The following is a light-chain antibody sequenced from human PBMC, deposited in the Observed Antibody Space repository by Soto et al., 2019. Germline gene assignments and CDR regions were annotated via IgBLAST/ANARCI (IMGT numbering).Light chain of an antibody. V-gene: IGKV1-39*01. J-gene: IGKJ1*01. CDR2: GAS. Sequence: DIQMTQSPSSLSASVGVRVTITCRASQGISTYLNWYQQKPGKAPNLLIHGASSLHRGVPSRFSGSGSGTDFTLTISRLQPEDFVTYYCQQSYSSPRTFGQGTKVEIK. CDR1: QGISTY. CDR3: QQSYSSPRT.